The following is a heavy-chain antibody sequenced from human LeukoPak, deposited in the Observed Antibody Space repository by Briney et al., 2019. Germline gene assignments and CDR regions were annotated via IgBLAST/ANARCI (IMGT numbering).Heavy chain of an antibody. CDR2: ISYDGVNE. D-gene: IGHD4-17*01. Sequence: GGSLRLSCAASRFTFSNHDMHWVRQAPGKGLEWVAVISYDGVNESYADSVKGRFTVSRDNSKNTLYLQMNSLRVEDTAVYYCVSGDYGSFEYWGQGTLVTVSS. CDR1: RFTFSNHD. CDR3: VSGDYGSFEY. V-gene: IGHV3-30*01. J-gene: IGHJ4*02.